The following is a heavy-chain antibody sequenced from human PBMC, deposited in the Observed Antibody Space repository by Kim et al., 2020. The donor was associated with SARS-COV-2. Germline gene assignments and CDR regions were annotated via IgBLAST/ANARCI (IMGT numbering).Heavy chain of an antibody. D-gene: IGHD6-19*01. J-gene: IGHJ5*02. CDR3: AREGGGSSGWSWFDP. Sequence: DSMKGRFNIARDHAKNARFLQMNRLGAEDTAVYYCAREGGGSSGWSWFDPWGQGTLVTVSS. V-gene: IGHV3-7*04.